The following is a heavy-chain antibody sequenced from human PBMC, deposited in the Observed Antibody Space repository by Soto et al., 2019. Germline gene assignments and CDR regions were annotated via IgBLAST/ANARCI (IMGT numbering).Heavy chain of an antibody. J-gene: IGHJ5*02. D-gene: IGHD5-12*01. Sequence: SQPLSLTCAISGDRVSSNTASCNWIRQSPSIGLEWLGRTYFRSKWYNDYAVSVKSRIIINPDTSNNQFSLQLNSVTPEDTAVYFCAKGDNLGPKTGYAFDPWGQGIMVTVSS. V-gene: IGHV6-1*01. CDR3: AKGDNLGPKTGYAFDP. CDR1: GDRVSSNTAS. CDR2: TYFRSKWYN.